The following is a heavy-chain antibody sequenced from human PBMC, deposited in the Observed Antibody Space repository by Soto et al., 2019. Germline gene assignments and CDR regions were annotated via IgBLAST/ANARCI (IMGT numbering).Heavy chain of an antibody. CDR1: GFIFKVYW. CDR3: TRGPRPISTGTGAY. CDR2: IYNDGTNS. D-gene: IGHD3-10*01. Sequence: GGSLRLSCAASGFIFKVYWRHWVRQSPGKGLVWISRIYNDGTNSGYADSVRGRFTISRDNVNDTLYLQMNNLRAEDSGLYYCTRGPRPISTGTGAYWGQGTQVTVSS. J-gene: IGHJ4*02. V-gene: IGHV3-74*01.